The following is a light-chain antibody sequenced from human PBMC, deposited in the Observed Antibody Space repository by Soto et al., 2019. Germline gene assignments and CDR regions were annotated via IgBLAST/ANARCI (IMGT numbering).Light chain of an antibody. Sequence: QSALTQPASVSGSPGQSITISCTGTSSDIGSYDLVSWYQQHPGTAPKLIIYEVTKRPSGVSTRFSGSKSGNTASLTISGLQAVDEADYYCCSFADFPYLFGTGTKVTVL. CDR2: EVT. CDR3: CSFADFPYL. V-gene: IGLV2-23*02. CDR1: SSDIGSYDL. J-gene: IGLJ1*01.